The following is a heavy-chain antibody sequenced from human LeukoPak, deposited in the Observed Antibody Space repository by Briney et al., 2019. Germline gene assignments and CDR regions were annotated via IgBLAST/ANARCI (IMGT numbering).Heavy chain of an antibody. D-gene: IGHD1-26*01. CDR2: MSHDGSNK. J-gene: IGHJ4*02. CDR3: AKDVAKWELLPCEYDY. CDR1: GFPFSGYA. V-gene: IGHV3-30-3*01. Sequence: GGSLRLSCAASGFPFSGYAMHWVRQAPGKGLEWVAVMSHDGSNKYYADSVKGRFTISRDNSKNTLYLQMDSLRAEDTAVYYCAKDVAKWELLPCEYDYWGQGTLVTVSS.